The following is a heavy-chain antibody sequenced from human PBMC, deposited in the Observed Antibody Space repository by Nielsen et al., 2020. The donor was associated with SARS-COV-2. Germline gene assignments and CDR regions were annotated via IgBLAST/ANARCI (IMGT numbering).Heavy chain of an antibody. J-gene: IGHJ6*03. V-gene: IGHV4-34*01. CDR2: VSHSGSI. D-gene: IGHD2-2*01. CDR3: ARGDLVVVPSPILGLGPFFYYFYLDV. CDR1: GFTFSDSY. Sequence: ESLKISCAASGFTFSDSYMSWIRQAPGKGLEWIGEVSHSGSINYNPSLKSRVTLSMDKSKRQFSLRLTSVSAADTAVYFCARGDLVVVPSPILGLGPFFYYFYLDVWGKGTTVIVSS.